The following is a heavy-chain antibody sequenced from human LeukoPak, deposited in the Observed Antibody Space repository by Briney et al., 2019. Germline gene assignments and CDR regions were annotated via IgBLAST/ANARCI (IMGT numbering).Heavy chain of an antibody. CDR1: GYSFTSYW. Sequence: GESLKISCKGFGYSFTSYWIAWVRQMPGKGLEWMGIIYSGDSDTRYSPSFQGQVTISGDKSISTVYLQWSSLKASDTAMYYCARVDLYCSSTSCYSFDYWGQGTLVTVSS. CDR2: IYSGDSDT. J-gene: IGHJ4*02. CDR3: ARVDLYCSSTSCYSFDY. D-gene: IGHD2-2*01. V-gene: IGHV5-51*01.